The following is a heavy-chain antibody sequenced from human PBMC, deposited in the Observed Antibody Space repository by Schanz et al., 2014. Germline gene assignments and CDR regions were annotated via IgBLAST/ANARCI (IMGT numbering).Heavy chain of an antibody. V-gene: IGHV1-69*04. D-gene: IGHD5-12*01. CDR2: IIPVLAIA. J-gene: IGHJ6*02. Sequence: QVQLVQSGAEVKKPGASVKVSCKASGYTFTSYSMHWVRQAPGQGLEWMGRIIPVLAIADYAQKFQGRVTITADKSTSTASMELTSLRSEDTAVYFCARDLTVDTGYVVHYYYYGMDVWGQGTTVTVSS. CDR3: ARDLTVDTGYVVHYYYYGMDV. CDR1: GYTFTSYS.